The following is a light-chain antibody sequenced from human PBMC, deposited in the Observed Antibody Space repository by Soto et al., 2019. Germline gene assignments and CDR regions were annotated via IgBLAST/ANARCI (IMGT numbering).Light chain of an antibody. J-gene: IGKJ5*01. V-gene: IGKV3-11*01. CDR1: QSVSSY. CDR3: QQRSNWIT. CDR2: DAS. Sequence: EIVLTHSPGTIALSRGERAARSSRASQSVSSYLAWYQQKPGQAPRLLIYDASNRATGIPARFSGSGSGTDFTLTISSLEPEDFAVYYCQQRSNWITFGQGTRLEIK.